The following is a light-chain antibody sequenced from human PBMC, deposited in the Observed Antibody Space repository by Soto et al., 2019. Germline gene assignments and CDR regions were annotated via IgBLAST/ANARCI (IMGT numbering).Light chain of an antibody. CDR3: SSYTSSSTL. J-gene: IGLJ1*01. CDR2: EVS. CDR1: SSDVGGYKY. V-gene: IGLV2-14*01. Sequence: QSALTQPASLSGSPGQSITISCTGTSSDVGGYKYVSWYQHHPGEAPKLIIYEVSNRPSGVSNRFSGSKSGNTASLTISGLQAEDEADYYCSSYTSSSTLFGTGTKVTVL.